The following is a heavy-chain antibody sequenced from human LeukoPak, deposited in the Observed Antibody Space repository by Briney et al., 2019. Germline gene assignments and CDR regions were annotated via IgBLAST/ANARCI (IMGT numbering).Heavy chain of an antibody. V-gene: IGHV4-39*07. CDR3: ARVVRDGYNHLDY. CDR1: GGSISSSSYY. J-gene: IGHJ4*01. Sequence: SSETLSLTCTVSGGSISSSSYYWGWIRQPPGKGLEWIGSIYYSGSTYYNPSLKSRVTISVDTSRNQFSLKLSSVTAADTAVYYCARVVRDGYNHLDYWGQEPWSPSPQ. D-gene: IGHD5-24*01. CDR2: IYYSGST.